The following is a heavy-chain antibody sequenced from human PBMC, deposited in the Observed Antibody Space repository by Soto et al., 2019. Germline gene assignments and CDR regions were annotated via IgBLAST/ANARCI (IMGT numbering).Heavy chain of an antibody. J-gene: IGHJ4*02. CDR3: ARSHSNWNYLDY. CDR2: IDPSDSYT. D-gene: IGHD1-1*01. CDR1: GYSYTSYW. V-gene: IGHV5-10-1*01. Sequence: GGSLKISCNGSGYSYTSYWISWVRQMSLKGLEWVGRIDPSDSYTNYRPFFQGHVTTSADQSIRTAYLQWSSLKASDTAMYYCARSHSNWNYLDYWGQGTLVTVSS.